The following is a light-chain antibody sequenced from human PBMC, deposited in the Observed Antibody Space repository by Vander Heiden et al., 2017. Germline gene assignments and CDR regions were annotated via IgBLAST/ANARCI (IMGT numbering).Light chain of an antibody. Sequence: DIQMTQSPSTLSASVGDRVTITCRASQSFDNWLAWYQQKPGKAPKLLIYKASRLEGGVPSRISGRVSGTEFTLTISSLQPDDFATYYCQQYNSYPYSFGQGTKLEIK. V-gene: IGKV1-5*03. CDR2: KAS. CDR1: QSFDNW. CDR3: QQYNSYPYS. J-gene: IGKJ2*01.